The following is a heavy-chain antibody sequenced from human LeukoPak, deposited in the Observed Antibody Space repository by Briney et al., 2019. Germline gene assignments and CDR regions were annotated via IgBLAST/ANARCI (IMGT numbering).Heavy chain of an antibody. Sequence: SETLSLTCTVSGGSISSYYWSWIRPPPRKGLEWIGYIYYSGSTNYNPSLTSRVTISVDTSKNQFSLKLSSVTAEDTAVYYCARGYGLGIAAAGGPYWYFDLWGRGTLVTVSS. CDR1: GGSISSYY. J-gene: IGHJ2*01. D-gene: IGHD6-13*01. V-gene: IGHV4-59*01. CDR3: ARGYGLGIAAAGGPYWYFDL. CDR2: IYYSGST.